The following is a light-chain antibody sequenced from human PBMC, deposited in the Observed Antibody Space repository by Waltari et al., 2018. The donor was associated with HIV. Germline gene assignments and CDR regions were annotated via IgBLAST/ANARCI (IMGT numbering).Light chain of an antibody. CDR1: SSDVGGYNY. CDR3: SSYTSSSTRV. J-gene: IGLJ1*01. Sequence: SVSGSPGQSITISCTGTSSDVGGYNYVSWYQQHPGKAPKLMIYEVSNRPSGVSNRFSGSKSGNTASLIISGLQAEDEADYYCSSYTSSSTRVFGTGTKVTVL. V-gene: IGLV2-14*01. CDR2: EVS.